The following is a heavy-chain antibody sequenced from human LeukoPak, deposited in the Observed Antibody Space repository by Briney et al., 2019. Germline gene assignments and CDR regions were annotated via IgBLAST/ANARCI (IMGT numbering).Heavy chain of an antibody. J-gene: IGHJ2*01. CDR2: IYHSGST. V-gene: IGHV4-39*07. D-gene: IGHD3-22*01. CDR1: GGSISSSSYY. CDR3: ARLRGLGSPRARYYDSSGLYYWYFDL. Sequence: SETLSLTCTVSGGSISSSSYYWGWIRQPPGKGLEWIGSIYHSGSTYYNPSLKSRVTISVDTSKNQFSLKLSSVTTADTAVYYCARLRGLGSPRARYYDSSGLYYWYFDLWGRGTLVTVSS.